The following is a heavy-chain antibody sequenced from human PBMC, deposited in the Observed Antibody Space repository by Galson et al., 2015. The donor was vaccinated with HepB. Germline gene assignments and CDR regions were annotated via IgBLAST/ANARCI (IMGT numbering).Heavy chain of an antibody. J-gene: IGHJ4*02. CDR2: VSGNGGST. Sequence: SLRLSCAGSGFTFSSKGMSWVRQAPGKGLEWVSSVSGNGGSTWYADSVKGRVTISRDNSKNTLYLQMHTLRADDTAVYYCVWNRYPPGSSFYFAFWGQGTLVPFSS. CDR3: VWNRYPPGSSFYFAF. CDR1: GFTFSSKG. D-gene: IGHD3-10*01. V-gene: IGHV3-23*01.